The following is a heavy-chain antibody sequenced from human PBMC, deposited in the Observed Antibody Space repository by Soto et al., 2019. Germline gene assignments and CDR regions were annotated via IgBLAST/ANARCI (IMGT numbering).Heavy chain of an antibody. CDR2: IYYSGST. Sequence: QVQLQESGPGLVKPSETLSLTCTVSGGSISSYYWSWIRQPPGKGLEWIGYIYYSGSTNYNPPLKSRVTRSVDTSKNQFSLKLSSVTAADTAVYYCARDGLGIRGGMDVWGQGTTVTVSS. V-gene: IGHV4-59*01. CDR1: GGSISSYY. D-gene: IGHD7-27*01. CDR3: ARDGLGIRGGMDV. J-gene: IGHJ6*02.